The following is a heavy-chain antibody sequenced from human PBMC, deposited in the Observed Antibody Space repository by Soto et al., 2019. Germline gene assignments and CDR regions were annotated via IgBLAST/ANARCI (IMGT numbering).Heavy chain of an antibody. J-gene: IGHJ3*02. Sequence: QVQLVQSGAEVKKPGASVKVSCKASGYTFTSYGISWVRQAPGQGLEWMGWISAYKGNTNYAQKLQGRVTMTTDTSPSTAYMERRSLRSDDTAVYYCARDWSVVTTGPFDAFYIWGQGTMVTVSS. D-gene: IGHD2-21*02. CDR1: GYTFTSYG. V-gene: IGHV1-18*04. CDR2: ISAYKGNT. CDR3: ARDWSVVTTGPFDAFYI.